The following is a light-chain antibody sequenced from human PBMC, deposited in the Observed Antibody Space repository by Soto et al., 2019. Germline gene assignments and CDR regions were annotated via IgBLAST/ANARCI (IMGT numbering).Light chain of an antibody. J-gene: IGKJ5*01. CDR1: QSISIY. V-gene: IGKV1-33*01. CDR3: QHYDHLPIT. CDR2: AGS. Sequence: DIQMTQSPSSLSASVGDRVTITCRASQSISIYLNWYQQKPGKAPILLVYAGSSLETGVPSRFSGSGSGTDFTFTISSLQPEDIATYYCQHYDHLPITFGQGTRLE.